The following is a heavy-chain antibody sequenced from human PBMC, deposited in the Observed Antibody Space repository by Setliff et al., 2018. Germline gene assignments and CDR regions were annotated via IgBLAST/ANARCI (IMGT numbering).Heavy chain of an antibody. D-gene: IGHD3-10*01. CDR2: VYTTGST. V-gene: IGHV4-4*07. Sequence: PSETLSLTCTVSGGSMGSYYWTWIRQSAGKGLEWIGRVYTTGSTAFNPSLNSRVTMSLDKSKNRFSLKLNSVTAADTAVYFCARVRITPYCMDVWGKGTRVTFS. CDR1: GGSMGSYY. J-gene: IGHJ6*03. CDR3: ARVRITPYCMDV.